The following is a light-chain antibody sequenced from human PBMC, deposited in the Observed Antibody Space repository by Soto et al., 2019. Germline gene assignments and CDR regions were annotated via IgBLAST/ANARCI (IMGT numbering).Light chain of an antibody. V-gene: IGLV2-14*03. CDR3: SSYTSSSTYV. CDR1: SSDVGGYNY. Sequence: QSALTQPASMSGSPGQSITISCTGTSSDVGGYNYVSWYQQHPGKAPKLMIYDVSSRPSGVSNRFSGSKSGNTASLTISGLQAEDEADYYCSSYTSSSTYVFGTGTQLTVL. CDR2: DVS. J-gene: IGLJ1*01.